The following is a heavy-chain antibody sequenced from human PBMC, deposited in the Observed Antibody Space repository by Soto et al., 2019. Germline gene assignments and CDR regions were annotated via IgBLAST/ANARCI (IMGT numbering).Heavy chain of an antibody. V-gene: IGHV3-23*01. D-gene: IGHD3-3*02. CDR2: VSTNGRST. CDR3: AKDRAFNYFYGMDV. Sequence: GGSLRLSCRASGLAFGNYAMNWVRQVPGRGLEWVAGVSTNGRSTYYADSVRGRFTISRDNSKLTVYLQMNSLRAEDSAVYYCAKDRAFNYFYGMDVWGQGTTVTVSS. CDR1: GLAFGNYA. J-gene: IGHJ6*02.